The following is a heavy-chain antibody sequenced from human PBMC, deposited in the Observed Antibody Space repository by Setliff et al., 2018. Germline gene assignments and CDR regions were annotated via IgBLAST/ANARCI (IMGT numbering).Heavy chain of an antibody. CDR1: GFTFSTYW. J-gene: IGHJ4*02. CDR2: IKQDGSEK. Sequence: GGSLRLSCAASGFTFSTYWMSWVRQAPGKGLEWVANIKQDGSEKNYVDSVKGRFTISRDNGKNSVYLQMNSLRAEDTAVYYCARDQRLSYWGQGTLVTVSS. V-gene: IGHV3-7*01. CDR3: ARDQRLSY.